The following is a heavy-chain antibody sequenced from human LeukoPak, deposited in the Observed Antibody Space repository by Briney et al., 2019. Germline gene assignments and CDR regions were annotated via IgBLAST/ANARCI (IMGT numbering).Heavy chain of an antibody. D-gene: IGHD1-20*01. CDR2: MNPNSGNT. CDR3: ARGGEGITGYYFDY. J-gene: IGHJ4*02. CDR1: GYTFTSYD. V-gene: IGHV1-8*01. Sequence: GASVKVSCKASGYTFTSYDINWVRQATGQGLEWMGWMNPNSGNTGYAQKLQGRVTMTRDTSTSTVYMELSSLRSEDTAVYYCARGGEGITGYYFDYWGQGTLVTVSS.